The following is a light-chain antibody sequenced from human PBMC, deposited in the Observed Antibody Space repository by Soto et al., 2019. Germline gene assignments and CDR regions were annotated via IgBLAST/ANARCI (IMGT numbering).Light chain of an antibody. CDR3: CSYAGARVVV. CDR1: SSDVGSHDL. J-gene: IGLJ2*01. Sequence: QSALTQPASVSGSPGQSITISCTGSSSDVGSHDLVSWYQQHPGKAPRLIIFEVSERPSGVSNRFSASKSGNTASLTISGLQAEDEADYYCCSYAGARVVVFGGGTKLTVL. V-gene: IGLV2-23*02. CDR2: EVS.